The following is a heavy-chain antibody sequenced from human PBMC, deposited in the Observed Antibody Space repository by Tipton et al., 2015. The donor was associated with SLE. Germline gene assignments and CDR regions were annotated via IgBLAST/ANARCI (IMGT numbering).Heavy chain of an antibody. D-gene: IGHD2-2*01. CDR1: GDSVSSNSAA. CDR3: ASSGPVLDDYQLPSSNWFDP. CDR2: TYYRSKWYN. Sequence: TLSLTCAISGDSVSSNSAAWNWIRQSPSRGLEWLGRTYYRSKWYNDYAVSVKSRITINPDTSKNQISLQLNSVTPEDTAVYYCASSGPVLDDYQLPSSNWFDPWGQGTLVTVSS. V-gene: IGHV6-1*01. J-gene: IGHJ5*02.